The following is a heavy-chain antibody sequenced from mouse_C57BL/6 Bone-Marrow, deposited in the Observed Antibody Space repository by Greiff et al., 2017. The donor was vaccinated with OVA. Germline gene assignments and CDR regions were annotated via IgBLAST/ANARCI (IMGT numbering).Heavy chain of an antibody. CDR3: ARARNYYGSSYWYFEV. V-gene: IGHV1-26*01. CDR1: GYTFTDYY. CDR2: INPNNGGT. D-gene: IGHD1-1*01. J-gene: IGHJ1*03. Sequence: EVQLQQSGPELVKPGASVKISCKASGYTFTDYYMNWVKQSHGKSLEWIGDINPNNGGTSYNQKFKGKATLTVDKSSSTAYMDLRSLTSEDSAVYYCARARNYYGSSYWYFEVWGTGTTVTVSS.